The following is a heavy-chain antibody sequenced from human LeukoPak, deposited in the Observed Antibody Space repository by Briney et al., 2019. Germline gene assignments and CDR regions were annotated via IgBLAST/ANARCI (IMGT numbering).Heavy chain of an antibody. Sequence: ASVKVSCKASGYTFTGYYMHWVRQAPGQGLEWMGWINPNSGGTNYAQKFQGWVTMTRDTSISTAYMELSRLRSDDTAVYYCARGRESYCYGSGSYSPFDYWGQGTLVTVSS. J-gene: IGHJ4*02. CDR1: GYTFTGYY. CDR2: INPNSGGT. CDR3: ARGRESYCYGSGSYSPFDY. D-gene: IGHD3-10*01. V-gene: IGHV1-2*04.